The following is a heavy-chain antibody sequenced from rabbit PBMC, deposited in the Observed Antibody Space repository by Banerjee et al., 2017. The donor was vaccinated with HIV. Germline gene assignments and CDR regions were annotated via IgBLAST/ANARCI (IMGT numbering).Heavy chain of an antibody. Sequence: QEQLEESGGDLVKPGGSLTLTCTASGFSFSSSYWICWVRQAPGKGLELIACIYTSSGSTYYASWAKGRFTISKTSSTTVTLQMTSLTAADTATYFCARDGYISVGYWFDLWGPGTLVTVS. J-gene: IGHJ4*01. CDR3: ARDGYISVGYWFDL. CDR1: GFSFSSSYW. V-gene: IGHV1S45*01. CDR2: IYTSSGST. D-gene: IGHD1-1*01.